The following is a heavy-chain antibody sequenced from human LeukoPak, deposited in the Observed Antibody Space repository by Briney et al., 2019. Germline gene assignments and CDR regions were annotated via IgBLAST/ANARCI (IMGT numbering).Heavy chain of an antibody. CDR3: ASEPYSGYDSGDY. CDR2: INPNSGGT. Sequence: ASVKVSCKASGYTFAGYYMHGVRQAPGQGLEWMGWINPNSGGTNYAQKFQGRATMTRDTSISTAYMELSRLRSDDTAVYYCASEPYSGYDSGDYWGQGTLVTVSS. V-gene: IGHV1-2*02. CDR1: GYTFAGYY. D-gene: IGHD5-12*01. J-gene: IGHJ4*02.